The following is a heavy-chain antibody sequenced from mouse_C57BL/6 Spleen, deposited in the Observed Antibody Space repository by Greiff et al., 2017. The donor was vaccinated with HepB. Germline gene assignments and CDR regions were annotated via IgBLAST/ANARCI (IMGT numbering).Heavy chain of an antibody. D-gene: IGHD2-3*01. CDR3: ARGGGYDGYPYYFDY. CDR2: IDPSDSYT. Sequence: VQLQQSGAELVMPGASVKLSCKASGYTFTSYWMHWVKQRPGQGLEWIGEIDPSDSYTNYNQKFKGKSTLTVDKSSSTAYMQLSSLTSEDSAVYYCARGGGYDGYPYYFDYWGQGTTLTVSS. CDR1: GYTFTSYW. J-gene: IGHJ2*01. V-gene: IGHV1-69*01.